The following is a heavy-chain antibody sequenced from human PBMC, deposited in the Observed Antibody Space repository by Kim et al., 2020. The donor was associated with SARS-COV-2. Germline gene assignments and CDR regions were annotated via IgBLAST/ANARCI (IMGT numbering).Heavy chain of an antibody. J-gene: IGHJ6*02. V-gene: IGHV3-30*04. CDR2: ISYDGSNK. Sequence: GGSLRLSCAASGFTFSSYAMHWVRQAPGKGLEWVAVISYDGSNKYYADSGKGRFTISRDNSKNTLYLQMNSLRAEDTAVYYCARVGVRGVRIYYYYGMDVWGQGTTVTVSS. D-gene: IGHD3-10*01. CDR1: GFTFSSYA. CDR3: ARVGVRGVRIYYYYGMDV.